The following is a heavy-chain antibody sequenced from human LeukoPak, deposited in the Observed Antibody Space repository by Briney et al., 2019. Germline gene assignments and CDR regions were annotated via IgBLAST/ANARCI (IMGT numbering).Heavy chain of an antibody. V-gene: IGHV1-69*13. J-gene: IGHJ3*02. Sequence: VASVKVSCKASGYTFTSYGISWVRQAPGQGLEWMGGIIPIFGTANYAQKFQRRVTITADESTSTAYMELSSLRSEDTAVYYCARESSSWFYNDAFDIWGQGTMVTVSS. CDR3: ARESSSWFYNDAFDI. D-gene: IGHD6-13*01. CDR1: GYTFTSYG. CDR2: IIPIFGTA.